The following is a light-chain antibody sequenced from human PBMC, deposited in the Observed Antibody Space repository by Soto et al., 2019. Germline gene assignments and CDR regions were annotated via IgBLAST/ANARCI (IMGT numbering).Light chain of an antibody. CDR3: QQYGSSLT. CDR1: QSVSSSY. J-gene: IGKJ4*01. V-gene: IGKV3-20*01. Sequence: EIVLTQSPGTLSLSPGERATLSCRASQSVSSSYLAWYQQKPGQAPRLLIYGASSRATSIPDRFSGSGSGTDFTLTISRLEPEDFAVDYCQQYGSSLTFGEGTKVEIK. CDR2: GAS.